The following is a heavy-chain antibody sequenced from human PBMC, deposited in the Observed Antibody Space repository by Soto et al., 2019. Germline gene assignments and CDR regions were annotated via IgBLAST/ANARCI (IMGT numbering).Heavy chain of an antibody. D-gene: IGHD3-9*01. Sequence: GGSLRLSCSASGFTFSSYAMHWVRQAPGKGLEYVSAISSNGGSTYYADSVKGRFTISRDNSKNALYLQMRSLRAEDTAVYYCVRGPTGYWPYYYYYYGMDVWGQGTKVTVSS. CDR2: ISSNGGST. V-gene: IGHV3-64D*06. J-gene: IGHJ6*02. CDR3: VRGPTGYWPYYYYYYGMDV. CDR1: GFTFSSYA.